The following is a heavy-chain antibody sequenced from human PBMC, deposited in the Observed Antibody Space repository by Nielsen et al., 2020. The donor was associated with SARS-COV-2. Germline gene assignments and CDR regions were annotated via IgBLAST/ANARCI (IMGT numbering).Heavy chain of an antibody. CDR3: ARDAGDIVVVPAAWRSFDP. V-gene: IGHV3-48*03. Sequence: LKISCAASGFTFSSYEMNWVRQAPGKGLEWVSYISSSGSTIYYADSVKGRFTISRDNAKNSLYLQMNSLRAEDTAVYYCARDAGDIVVVPAAWRSFDPWGQGTLVTVSS. D-gene: IGHD2-2*01. CDR1: GFTFSSYE. CDR2: ISSSGSTI. J-gene: IGHJ5*02.